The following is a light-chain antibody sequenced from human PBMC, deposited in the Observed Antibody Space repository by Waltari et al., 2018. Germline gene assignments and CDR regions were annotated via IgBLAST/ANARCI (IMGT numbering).Light chain of an antibody. Sequence: QSALTQPASVSGSPGHWITISCTGSNSDVGTYNYVSWYQQHPGKAPKLRIYDVSKRPSGVSDRFSGSKSGNTASLTISGLQAEDEADYYCSSYTSSSTLVFGGGTKVTVL. V-gene: IGLV2-14*01. CDR1: NSDVGTYNY. CDR3: SSYTSSSTLV. CDR2: DVS. J-gene: IGLJ3*02.